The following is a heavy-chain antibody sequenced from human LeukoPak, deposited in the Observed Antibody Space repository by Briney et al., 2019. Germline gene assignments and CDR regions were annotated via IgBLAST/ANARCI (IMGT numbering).Heavy chain of an antibody. CDR3: ARVVSGSYGVYDY. Sequence: SETLSLTCTVSGGSISSGSYYWSWIRQPAGKGLEWIGRIYTSGSTNYNPSLKSRVTISVDTSKNQFSLKLSSVTAADTAVYYCARVVSGSYGVYDYWGQGTLVTVSS. CDR1: GGSISSGSYY. V-gene: IGHV4-61*02. CDR2: IYTSGST. J-gene: IGHJ4*02. D-gene: IGHD1-26*01.